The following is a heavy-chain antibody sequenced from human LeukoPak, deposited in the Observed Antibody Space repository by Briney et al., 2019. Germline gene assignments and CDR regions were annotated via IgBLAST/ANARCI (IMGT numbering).Heavy chain of an antibody. Sequence: GGSLRLSCAASGFTFSSNAMSWVRQAPGKGLEWVSTIGNTGSTTYYADSVKGRFTISRDNSKNTLYVQMTSLRAEDAAVYYCAKHPFMGYGSDYFDDWGQGTLVTVSS. J-gene: IGHJ4*02. CDR1: GFTFSSNA. D-gene: IGHD3-10*01. V-gene: IGHV3-23*01. CDR3: AKHPFMGYGSDYFDD. CDR2: IGNTGSTT.